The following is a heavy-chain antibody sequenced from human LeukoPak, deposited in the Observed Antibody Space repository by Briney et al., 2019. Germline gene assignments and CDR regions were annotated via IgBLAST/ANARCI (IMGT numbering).Heavy chain of an antibody. V-gene: IGHV3-33*01. CDR3: ARDDYGFDP. J-gene: IGHJ5*02. Sequence: PGGSLRLSCAAFGFTFSNYGMHWVRQAPDKGLEWVAFIWYDGSKEYYADSVKGRFTISRDNSKNTLYLQMNSLRADDSAVYHCARDDYGFDPWGQGILVTVSS. CDR2: IWYDGSKE. D-gene: IGHD4/OR15-4a*01. CDR1: GFTFSNYG.